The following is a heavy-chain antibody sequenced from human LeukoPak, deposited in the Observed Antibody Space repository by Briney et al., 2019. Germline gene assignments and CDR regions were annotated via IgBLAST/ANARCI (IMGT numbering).Heavy chain of an antibody. CDR3: ARLLEHYYFDASGYYDDDY. Sequence: GASVKVSCTASGYTFTGFYMHWVRQAPGQGLEWLGWIDPNIGTTKYSQKFQGRVTMTRDTSISEVYMELSRLRSGDTAVYYCARLLEHYYFDASGYYDDDYWGQGTPIIVSS. V-gene: IGHV1-2*02. J-gene: IGHJ4*02. CDR2: IDPNIGTT. D-gene: IGHD3-22*01. CDR1: GYTFTGFY.